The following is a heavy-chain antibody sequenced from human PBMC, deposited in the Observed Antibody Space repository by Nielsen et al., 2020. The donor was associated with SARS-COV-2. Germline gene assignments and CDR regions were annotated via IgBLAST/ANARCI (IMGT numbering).Heavy chain of an antibody. V-gene: IGHV1-2*05. CDR3: ARDKGGDYDYVWGSYRYISNAFDI. CDR1: GYTFSDYY. D-gene: IGHD3-16*02. J-gene: IGHJ3*02. CDR2: INPNSGGT. Sequence: ASVKVSCKASGYTFSDYYVDWVRQAPGQGLEWMGRINPNSGGTTYAQKFQGRVTMTRDTSITTVYMELTRLISDDTGVYYCARDKGGDYDYVWGSYRYISNAFDIWGQGTMVTVSS.